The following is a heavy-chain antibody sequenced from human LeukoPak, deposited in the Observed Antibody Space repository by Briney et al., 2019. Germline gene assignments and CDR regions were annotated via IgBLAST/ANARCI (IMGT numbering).Heavy chain of an antibody. J-gene: IGHJ4*02. CDR3: TTVTHFYL. CDR2: IQHDGTT. V-gene: IGHV3-15*01. D-gene: IGHD2-15*01. Sequence: PGGSLRLSCATSGFSFNGAWLSWVRQAPGKGLEWIGRIQHDGTTDYAAPVKGRFTISRDDSKATLYLQMNSLKTEETAIYYCTTVTHFYLGGQGTLVTVSS. CDR1: GFSFNGAW.